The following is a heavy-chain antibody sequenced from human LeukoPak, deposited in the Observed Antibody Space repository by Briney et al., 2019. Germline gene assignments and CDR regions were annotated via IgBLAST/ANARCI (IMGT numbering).Heavy chain of an antibody. CDR2: INPNSGGT. Sequence: ASVKVSCKASGYTFTGYYMHWVRRAPGRGLEWMGWINPNSGGTNYAQKFQGRVTMTRDTSISTAYMELSRLRSDDTAVYYCARAAAMANDAFDIWGQGTMVTASS. D-gene: IGHD5-18*01. CDR1: GYTFTGYY. J-gene: IGHJ3*02. CDR3: ARAAAMANDAFDI. V-gene: IGHV1-2*02.